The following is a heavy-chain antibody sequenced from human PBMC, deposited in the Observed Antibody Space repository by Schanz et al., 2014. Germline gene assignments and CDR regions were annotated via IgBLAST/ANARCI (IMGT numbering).Heavy chain of an antibody. CDR2: ISDSGTYT. Sequence: QVQLVESGGGLVKPGGSLRLSCAASGFTFSDYYINWIRQAPGKGLEWLSYISDSGTYTNYADSVKGRFTISRDNAKSSLYLQMNGLRAEDTAVYYCAASSGWHPSTDYWGQGTLVTVSS. V-gene: IGHV3-11*06. CDR3: AASSGWHPSTDY. J-gene: IGHJ4*02. CDR1: GFTFSDYY. D-gene: IGHD6-19*01.